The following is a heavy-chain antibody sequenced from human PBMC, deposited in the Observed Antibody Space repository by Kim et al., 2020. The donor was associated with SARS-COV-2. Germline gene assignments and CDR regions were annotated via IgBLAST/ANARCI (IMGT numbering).Heavy chain of an antibody. Sequence: GGSLRLSCAVSGFTFSDYAMSWVRQAPGQGLEWVSAISGRGGSTYYADSVKARLTISRDNSNNTLYLQMDGLRAEDTAVYYCAKVGTRITNYFYYYMDV. D-gene: IGHD1-20*01. CDR3: AKVGTRITNYFYYYMDV. CDR2: ISGRGGST. CDR1: GFTFSDYA. J-gene: IGHJ6*03. V-gene: IGHV3-23*01.